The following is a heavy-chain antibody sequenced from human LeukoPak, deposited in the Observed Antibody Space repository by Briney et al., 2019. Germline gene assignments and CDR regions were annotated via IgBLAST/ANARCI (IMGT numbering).Heavy chain of an antibody. CDR1: GYTFTRYY. CDR3: ARDPGYFVDSTVTTPYYYMDV. D-gene: IGHD4-11*01. V-gene: IGHV1-2*02. J-gene: IGHJ6*03. Sequence: ASVKVSCKASGYTFTRYYIHWVRQAPGQGLEWMGWINPQSGGTGFAQKYQARVTMTRDTSIKTAYMELSSLRSGDTAVYFCARDPGYFVDSTVTTPYYYMDVWGKGTAVTVSS. CDR2: INPQSGGT.